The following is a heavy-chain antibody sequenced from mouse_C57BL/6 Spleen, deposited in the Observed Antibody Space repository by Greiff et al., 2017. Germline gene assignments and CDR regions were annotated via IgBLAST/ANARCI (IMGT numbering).Heavy chain of an antibody. V-gene: IGHV1-22*01. CDR2: INPNNGGT. J-gene: IGHJ4*01. D-gene: IGHD1-2*01. CDR1: GYTFTDYN. Sequence: EVQLVESGPELVKPGASVKMSCKASGYTFTDYNMHWVKQSHGKSLEWIGYINPNNGGTSYNQKFKGKATLTVNKSSSTAYMELRSLTSEDSAVYYCARWLRDAMDYWGQGTSVTVSS. CDR3: ARWLRDAMDY.